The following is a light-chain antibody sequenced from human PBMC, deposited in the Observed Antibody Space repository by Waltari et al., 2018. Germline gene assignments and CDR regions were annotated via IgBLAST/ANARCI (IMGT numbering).Light chain of an antibody. CDR2: DVS. J-gene: IGLJ3*02. CDR1: SSDVGGYNY. V-gene: IGLV2-14*01. CDR3: NSYTSSSTWV. Sequence: QSALTQPASVSGSPGPSITISCTGTSSDVGGYNYVSGYQQHPGKAPKLMIFDVSKRPSGVSNRFSGSKSGSTASLTISGLQAEDEADFYCNSYTSSSTWVFGGGTKLTVL.